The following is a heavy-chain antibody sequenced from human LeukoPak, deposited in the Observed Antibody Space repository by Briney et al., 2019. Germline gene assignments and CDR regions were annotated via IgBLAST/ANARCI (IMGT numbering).Heavy chain of an antibody. CDR3: AQYTTYYYGMDV. D-gene: IGHD1-1*01. V-gene: IGHV3-66*01. Sequence: GGSLRLSCAASGFTVSSNYTSWVRQAPGKGLEWVSVIYSGGSTYYADSVKGRFTISRDNSKNTLYLQMNSLRAEDTAVYYCAQYTTYYYGMDVWGQGTTVTVSS. CDR1: GFTVSSNY. CDR2: IYSGGST. J-gene: IGHJ6*02.